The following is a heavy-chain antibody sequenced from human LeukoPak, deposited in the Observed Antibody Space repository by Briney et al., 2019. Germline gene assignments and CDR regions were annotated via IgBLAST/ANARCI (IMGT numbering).Heavy chain of an antibody. CDR1: GGSISSGDYY. CDR3: ARGLRYFDWLLSASWFDP. V-gene: IGHV4-30-4*01. CDR2: IYYSGST. J-gene: IGHJ5*02. Sequence: PSQTLSLTCTVSGGSISSGDYYWSWIRQPPGKGLEWIGNIYYSGSTYYNPSLKSRVTISVDTSKNQFSLKLSSVTAADTAVYYCARGLRYFDWLLSASWFDPWGQGTLVTVSS. D-gene: IGHD3-9*01.